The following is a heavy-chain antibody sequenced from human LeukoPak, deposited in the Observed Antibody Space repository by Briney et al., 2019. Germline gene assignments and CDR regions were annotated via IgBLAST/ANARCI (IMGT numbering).Heavy chain of an antibody. CDR2: INHSGST. CDR1: GGSISSSSYY. Sequence: PSETLSLTCTVSGGSISSSSYYWGWICQPPGKGLEWIGEINHSGSTNYNPSLKSRVTISVDTSKNQFSLKVNSVTAADTAVYYCATRPTPPYYYYYMDVWGKGTTVTVSS. CDR3: ATRPTPPYYYYYMDV. J-gene: IGHJ6*03. D-gene: IGHD4-23*01. V-gene: IGHV4-39*07.